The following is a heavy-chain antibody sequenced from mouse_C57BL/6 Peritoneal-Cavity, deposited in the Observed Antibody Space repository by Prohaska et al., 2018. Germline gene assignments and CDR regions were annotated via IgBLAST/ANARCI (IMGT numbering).Heavy chain of an antibody. Sequence: EVQLQQSGPVLVKPGASVKMSCKASGYTFTDYYMNWVKQSHGKSLEWIGVINPYNGGTSYNQKFKGKATWTVDKSSSTAYMELNSLTSEDSVVYYCASYYGSSHFDYWGQGTTLTVSS. CDR2: INPYNGGT. J-gene: IGHJ2*01. CDR1: GYTFTDYY. CDR3: ASYYGSSHFDY. V-gene: IGHV1-19*01. D-gene: IGHD1-1*01.